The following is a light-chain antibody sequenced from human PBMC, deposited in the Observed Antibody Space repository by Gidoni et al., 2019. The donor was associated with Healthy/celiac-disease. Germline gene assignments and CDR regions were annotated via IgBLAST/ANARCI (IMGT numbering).Light chain of an antibody. J-gene: IGKJ5*01. V-gene: IGKV3-11*01. CDR2: DAS. CDR3: QQRSNWTPIT. Sequence: EILFTQSPATLSLSPGERATLSCRASQSVSSYLAWYQQKPGQAPRLLIYDASNRATGIPARFSGSGSGTDFNLTISSLEPEDFAVYYCQQRSNWTPITFGQGTRLEIK. CDR1: QSVSSY.